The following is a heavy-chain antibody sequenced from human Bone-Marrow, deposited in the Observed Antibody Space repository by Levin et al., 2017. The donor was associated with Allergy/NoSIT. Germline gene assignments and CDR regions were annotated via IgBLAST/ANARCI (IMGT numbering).Heavy chain of an antibody. V-gene: IGHV4-59*03. CDR1: GGSISSYF. CDR2: IYHNGNT. D-gene: IGHD6-19*01. Sequence: PSETLSLTCTVSGGSISSYFWGWVRQPPGKGLEWIGHIYHNGNTKYNPSLKSRVTISEGTSKTQFSLKLSSVTAADTAIYYCAKSPSWSHIAVAGGSEYFHHWGQGTLAIVSS. J-gene: IGHJ1*01. CDR3: AKSPSWSHIAVAGGSEYFHH.